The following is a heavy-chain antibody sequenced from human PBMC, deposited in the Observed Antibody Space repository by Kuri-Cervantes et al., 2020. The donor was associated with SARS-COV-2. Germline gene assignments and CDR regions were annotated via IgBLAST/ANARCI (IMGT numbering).Heavy chain of an antibody. D-gene: IGHD2-2*01. Sequence: ASVKVSCKASGYTFTDYAIHWVRQAPGQRPEWMGWINAGNGDTRYSQKFRGRVTITRDTSASTAYMDLSSLRSEDTALYYCARDLPYCSRASCSRFDYWGQGTLVTVSS. CDR3: ARDLPYCSRASCSRFDY. CDR1: GYTFTDYA. J-gene: IGHJ4*02. V-gene: IGHV1-3*01. CDR2: INAGNGDT.